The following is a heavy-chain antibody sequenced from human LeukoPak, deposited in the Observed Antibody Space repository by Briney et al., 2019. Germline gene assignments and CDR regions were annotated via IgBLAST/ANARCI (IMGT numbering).Heavy chain of an antibody. CDR2: IYYSGST. CDR1: GGSISSSSYY. J-gene: IGHJ5*02. CDR3: ARRPPSIAARPGWFDP. V-gene: IGHV4-39*01. Sequence: SETLSLTCTVSGGSISSSSYYWGWIRQPPGKGLEWIGSIYYSGSTYYNPSLKSRVTISVDTSKNQFSLKLSSVTAADTAVYYCARRPPSIAARPGWFDPWGQGTLVTVSS. D-gene: IGHD6-6*01.